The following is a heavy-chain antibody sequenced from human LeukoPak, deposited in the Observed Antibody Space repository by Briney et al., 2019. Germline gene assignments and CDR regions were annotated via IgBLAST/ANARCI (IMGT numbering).Heavy chain of an antibody. CDR2: LYSAGAT. D-gene: IGHD2-15*01. V-gene: IGHV3-53*01. J-gene: IGHJ4*02. Sequence: PGGSLRLSCAASGFTVSSNYMSWVRQAPGKGLEWVSILYSAGATYYADSVKGRFTISRDNSKNTLYLQMNSLGVEDTAVYYCASGGTGARKFYSDPFHYWGQGTLVTVSS. CDR3: ASGGTGARKFYSDPFHY. CDR1: GFTVSSNY.